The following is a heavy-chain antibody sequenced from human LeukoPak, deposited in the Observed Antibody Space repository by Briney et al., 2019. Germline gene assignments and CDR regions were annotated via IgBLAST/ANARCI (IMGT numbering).Heavy chain of an antibody. CDR1: GFTFSSYA. D-gene: IGHD2-21*02. CDR2: ISGSGGST. J-gene: IGHJ4*02. CDR3: AKVPIVVVTSGTEFDY. Sequence: GGSLRLSCAASGFTFSSYAMSWVRQAPGKGLEWVSAISGSGGSTYYADSVKGRFTISRDNSKNTLYLQVNSLRAEDTAVYYCAKVPIVVVTSGTEFDYWGQGTLVTVSS. V-gene: IGHV3-23*01.